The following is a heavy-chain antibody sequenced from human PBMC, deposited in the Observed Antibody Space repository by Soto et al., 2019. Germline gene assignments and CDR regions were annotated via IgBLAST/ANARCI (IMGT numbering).Heavy chain of an antibody. CDR2: IIPIFGTA. Sequence: ASVKVSCKASGGTFSSYAISWVRQAPGQGLEWMGGIIPIFGTANYAQKFQGRVTITADESTSTAYMELSSLRSEDTAVYYCARDSHAGDCFDYWGQGTLVTVSS. V-gene: IGHV1-69*13. J-gene: IGHJ4*02. CDR1: GGTFSSYA. CDR3: ARDSHAGDCFDY. D-gene: IGHD2-2*01.